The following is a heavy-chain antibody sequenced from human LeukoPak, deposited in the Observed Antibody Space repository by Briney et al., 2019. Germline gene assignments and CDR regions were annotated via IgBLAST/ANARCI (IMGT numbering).Heavy chain of an antibody. CDR2: ISAYNGNT. V-gene: IGHV1-18*01. CDR1: GYTFTSYG. J-gene: IGHJ4*02. D-gene: IGHD5-12*01. CDR3: ATLASGYDSDVFAY. Sequence: ASVKVSCKASGYTFTSYGISWVRQAPGQGLEWMGWISAYNGNTNYAQKLQGRVTMTTDTSTSTAYMELRSLRSEDTAVYYCATLASGYDSDVFAYWGQGTLVTVSS.